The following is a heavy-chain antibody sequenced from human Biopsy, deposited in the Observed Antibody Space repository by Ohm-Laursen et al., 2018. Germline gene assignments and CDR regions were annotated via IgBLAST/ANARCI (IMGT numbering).Heavy chain of an antibody. V-gene: IGHV1-2*02. Sequence: ASVKVSCKASGYTFTDSYMHWVRQAPGQGLEWMGWINPNSGGTNYAQKFQGRVTMTRDTSMSTAYMELNRLGSDDTAVYYCARGGLNYWYFDLWGRGTLVTVSS. J-gene: IGHJ2*01. D-gene: IGHD1-26*01. CDR2: INPNSGGT. CDR1: GYTFTDSY. CDR3: ARGGLNYWYFDL.